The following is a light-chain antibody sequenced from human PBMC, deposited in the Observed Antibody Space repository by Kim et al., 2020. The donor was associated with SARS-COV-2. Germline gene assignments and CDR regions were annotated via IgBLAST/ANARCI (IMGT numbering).Light chain of an antibody. CDR1: SSDVGGYNY. V-gene: IGLV2-8*01. CDR2: EVS. J-gene: IGLJ1*01. Sequence: SPGQSVTISCTGTSSDVGGYNYVSWYQQHPGKAPKFMIYEVSKRPSGVPDRFSGSKSGNTASLTVSGLQAEDEADYYCSSYAGKVFGTGTKVTVL. CDR3: SSYAGKV.